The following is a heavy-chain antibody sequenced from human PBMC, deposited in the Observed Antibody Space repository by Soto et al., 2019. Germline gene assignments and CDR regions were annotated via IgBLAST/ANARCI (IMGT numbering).Heavy chain of an antibody. CDR1: GGSISSGDYY. D-gene: IGHD3-16*01. CDR2: IYYSGST. Sequence: SETLSLTCTVSGGSISSGDYYWSWIRQPPGKGLEWIGYIYYSGSTNYNPSLKSRVTISVDTSKNQFSLKLSSVTAADTAVYYCARDVSTYTLFDPWGQGTLVTVSS. CDR3: ARDVSTYTLFDP. V-gene: IGHV4-30-4*01. J-gene: IGHJ5*02.